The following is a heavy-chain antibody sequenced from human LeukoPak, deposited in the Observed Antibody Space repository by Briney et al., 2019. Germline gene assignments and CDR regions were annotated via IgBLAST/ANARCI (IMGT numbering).Heavy chain of an antibody. Sequence: GESLKISCKGSGYSFTSYWIGWVRQMPGKGLVWMAIIYPGDSDTRYSPSLEGQVTISADKSISTAYLQWSSLKASDTAMYYCARSSDSSGYYDYFDYWGQGTLVTVSS. CDR2: IYPGDSDT. V-gene: IGHV5-51*01. D-gene: IGHD3-22*01. J-gene: IGHJ4*02. CDR3: ARSSDSSGYYDYFDY. CDR1: GYSFTSYW.